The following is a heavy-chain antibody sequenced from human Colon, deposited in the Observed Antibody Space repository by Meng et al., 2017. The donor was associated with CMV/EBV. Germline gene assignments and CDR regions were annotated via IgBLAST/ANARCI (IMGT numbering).Heavy chain of an antibody. CDR3: TRDFVGFSTEDYYGFSPFDI. CDR1: GFPFTSYS. CDR2: ISAYNGNT. Sequence: ASVKVSCKASGFPFTSYSFTWVRQAPGQGLEWLGWISAYNGNTNYAQIVQGRVTMTTDPSTTTAYMELTDLRSDDTAVYYCTRDFVGFSTEDYYGFSPFDIWGQGTMVTVSS. D-gene: IGHD3-22*01. V-gene: IGHV1-18*04. J-gene: IGHJ3*02.